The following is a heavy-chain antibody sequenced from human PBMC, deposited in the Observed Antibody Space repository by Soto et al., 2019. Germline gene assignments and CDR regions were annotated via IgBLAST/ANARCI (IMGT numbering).Heavy chain of an antibody. CDR2: ISASSTNI. D-gene: IGHD6-13*01. CDR3: ARDESLGQHLVYHFDN. V-gene: IGHV3-48*02. J-gene: IGHJ4*02. Sequence: EVQLVESGGGLVQPGGSLRLSCAATGFSFGRYAMNWVRQPPGKGLEWVAYISASSTNIDYADSVKGRFTVSRDNAQNSLSLQMNSLRDEDTAVYFCARDESLGQHLVYHFDNWGQGTLVTVSS. CDR1: GFSFGRYA.